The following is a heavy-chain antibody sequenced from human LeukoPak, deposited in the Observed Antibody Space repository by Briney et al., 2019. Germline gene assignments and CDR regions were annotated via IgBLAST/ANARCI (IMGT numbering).Heavy chain of an antibody. Sequence: SETLSLTCTVPGGSLSRYYWSWIRPPPGAGLEWIGYIYYSGSTNYNPSPKSRVTISVDTSKNQFSLKLSSVTAADTAVYYCASVGAGNWFDPWGQGTLVTVSS. CDR2: IYYSGST. D-gene: IGHD1-26*01. V-gene: IGHV4-59*01. CDR3: ASVGAGNWFDP. CDR1: GGSLSRYY. J-gene: IGHJ5*02.